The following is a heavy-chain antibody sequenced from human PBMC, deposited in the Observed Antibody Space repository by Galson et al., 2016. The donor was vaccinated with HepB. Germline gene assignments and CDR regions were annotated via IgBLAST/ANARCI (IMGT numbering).Heavy chain of an antibody. V-gene: IGHV3-21*06. D-gene: IGHD5-18*01. CDR2: VTATSVYI. CDR3: ARDSYGFTLDY. Sequence: SLRLSCAASGFTFNDYGMHWVRQAPGKGLAWVSSVTATSVYIYYVDSVKGRFTISRDNAKNSLYLQMNSLRAEDTAVYYCARDSYGFTLDYWGRGTLVTVSS. J-gene: IGHJ4*02. CDR1: GFTFNDYG.